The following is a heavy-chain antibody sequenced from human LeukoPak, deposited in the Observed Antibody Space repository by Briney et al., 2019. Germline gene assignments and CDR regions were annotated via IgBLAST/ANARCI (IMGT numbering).Heavy chain of an antibody. D-gene: IGHD7-27*01. J-gene: IGHJ4*02. CDR3: ARELTGETSGFDY. CDR2: ISAYNGNT. Sequence: ASVKVSCKASGYTFANHGIIWVRQAPGQGLEWMGWISAYNGNTNYAQKLQGRVTMTTDTSTSTAYMELRSLRSDDTAVYYCARELTGETSGFDYWGQGTLVTVSS. V-gene: IGHV1-18*01. CDR1: GYTFANHG.